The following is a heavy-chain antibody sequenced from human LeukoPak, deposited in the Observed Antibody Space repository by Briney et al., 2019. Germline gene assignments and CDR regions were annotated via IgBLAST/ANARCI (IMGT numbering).Heavy chain of an antibody. D-gene: IGHD6-6*01. J-gene: IGHJ6*03. Sequence: PGGSLRLSCAASGFTFSSYWMSWVRQAPGKGLEWVSYISSSGSTIYYADSVKGRFTISRDNAKDSLYLQMNSLRAEDTAVYYCARLRSSSFYYYYMDVWGKGTTVTVSS. CDR2: ISSSGSTI. V-gene: IGHV3-48*04. CDR3: ARLRSSSFYYYYMDV. CDR1: GFTFSSYW.